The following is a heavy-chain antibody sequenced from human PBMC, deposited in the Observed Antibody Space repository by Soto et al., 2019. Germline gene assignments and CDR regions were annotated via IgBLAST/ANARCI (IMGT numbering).Heavy chain of an antibody. CDR1: GFTFSSYG. CDR2: ISYDGSNK. Sequence: QVQLVESGGGVVQPGRSLRLSCAASGFTFSSYGMHWVRQAPGKGLEWVAVISYDGSNKYYADSVKGRFTISRDNSKNTLYLQMNSLRAEDTAVYYCAKEGPNVVNKGDGFGYWGQGTLVTVSS. V-gene: IGHV3-30*18. J-gene: IGHJ4*02. D-gene: IGHD3-22*01. CDR3: AKEGPNVVNKGDGFGY.